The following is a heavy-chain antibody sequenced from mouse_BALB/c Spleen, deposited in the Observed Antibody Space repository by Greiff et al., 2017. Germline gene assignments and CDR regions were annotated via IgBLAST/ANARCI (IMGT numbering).Heavy chain of an antibody. J-gene: IGHJ3*01. CDR1: GFTFSSYA. CDR2: ISSGGSYT. Sequence: EVKLVESGGGLVKPGGSLKLSCAASGFTFSSYAMSWVRQTPEKRLEWVATISSGGSYTYYPDSVKGRFTISRDNAKNTLYLQMSSLRSEDTAMYYCARRDDYDGEVRAFAYWGQGTLVTVSA. D-gene: IGHD2-4*01. V-gene: IGHV5-9-3*01. CDR3: ARRDDYDGEVRAFAY.